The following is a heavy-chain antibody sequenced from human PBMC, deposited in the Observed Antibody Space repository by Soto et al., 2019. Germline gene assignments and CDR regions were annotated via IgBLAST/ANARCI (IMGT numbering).Heavy chain of an antibody. CDR2: IYYSGTT. CDR3: ARVGWSGGSCYAPFLDY. D-gene: IGHD2-15*01. V-gene: IGHV4-31*03. J-gene: IGHJ4*02. CDR1: GGSISSGGYY. Sequence: QVQLQESGPGLVKPSQTLSLTCTVSGGSISSGGYYWSWIRQHPGKGLEWIGYIYYSGTTYYNPSRKSRVTISVDMSKHPFSLKLSSVTAADTAVYSCARVGWSGGSCYAPFLDYWGQGTLVTVSS.